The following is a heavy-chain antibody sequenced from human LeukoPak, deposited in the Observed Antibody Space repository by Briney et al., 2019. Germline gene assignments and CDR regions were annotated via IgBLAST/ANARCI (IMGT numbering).Heavy chain of an antibody. D-gene: IGHD6-13*01. CDR1: GGSFSGYY. CDR3: ASLSSSSWYVPPRSY. CDR2: INHSGST. J-gene: IGHJ4*02. V-gene: IGHV4-34*01. Sequence: PSETLSLTCAVYGGSFSGYYWSWIRQPPGKGLEWIGEINHSGSTNYNPSLKSRVTISVDTSKNQFSLKLSSVTAADTAVYYCASLSSSSWYVPPRSYWGQGTLVTVSS.